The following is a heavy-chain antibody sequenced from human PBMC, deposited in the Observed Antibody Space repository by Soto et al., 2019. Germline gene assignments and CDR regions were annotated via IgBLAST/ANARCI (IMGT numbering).Heavy chain of an antibody. CDR3: ARQRNREISFDY. Sequence: SETLSLTCAVSGGSISSGGYSWNWIRQPPGKGLEWIGYIYHSGSTNYNPSLKSRVTISVDTSKNQFSLKLSSVTAADTAVYYCARQRNREISFDYWGQGTLVTVSS. V-gene: IGHV4-30-2*01. J-gene: IGHJ4*02. CDR1: GGSISSGGYS. D-gene: IGHD6-25*01. CDR2: IYHSGST.